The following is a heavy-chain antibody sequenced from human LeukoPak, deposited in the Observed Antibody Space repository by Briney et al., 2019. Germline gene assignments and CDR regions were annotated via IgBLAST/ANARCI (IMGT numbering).Heavy chain of an antibody. Sequence: GGSLRLSCAAPGFIFDNYAIHCVRQAPGKGLEWVSLISGDGGSTFYADSVRGRFTISRDNTRESLSLQMSSLRSEDTALYYCARESETSGWYDYWGQGTLVTVSS. CDR3: ARESETSGWYDY. CDR1: GFIFDNYA. CDR2: ISGDGGST. V-gene: IGHV3-43*02. J-gene: IGHJ4*02. D-gene: IGHD6-19*01.